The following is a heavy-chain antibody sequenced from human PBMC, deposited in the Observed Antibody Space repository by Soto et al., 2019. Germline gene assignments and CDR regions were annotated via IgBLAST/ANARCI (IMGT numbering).Heavy chain of an antibody. D-gene: IGHD1-1*01. CDR2: IIPIFGTA. CDR3: ARRAGTTSSGVWYYYYGMDV. Sequence: PWPPVKVSCKASGGTFSSYAISWVRQAPGQGLEWMGGIIPIFGTANYAQKFQGRVTITADESTSTAYMELSSLRSEDTAVYYCARRAGTTSSGVWYYYYGMDVWGQGTTVTVSS. CDR1: GGTFSSYA. J-gene: IGHJ6*02. V-gene: IGHV1-69*01.